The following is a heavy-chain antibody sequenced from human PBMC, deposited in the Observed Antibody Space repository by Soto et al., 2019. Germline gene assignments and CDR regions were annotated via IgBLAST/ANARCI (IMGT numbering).Heavy chain of an antibody. CDR3: ARVLDYDILTGGYGMDV. J-gene: IGHJ6*02. Sequence: ASVKVSCKASGYTFTSHGITWVRQAPGQGLEWMGWMNPNSGNTGYAQKFQGRVTMTRNTSISTAYMELSSLRSEDTAVYYCARVLDYDILTGGYGMDVWGQGTTVTVSS. CDR2: MNPNSGNT. V-gene: IGHV1-8*02. D-gene: IGHD3-9*01. CDR1: GYTFTSHG.